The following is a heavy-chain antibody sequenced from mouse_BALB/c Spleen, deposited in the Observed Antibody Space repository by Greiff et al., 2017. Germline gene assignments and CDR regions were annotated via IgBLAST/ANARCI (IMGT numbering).Heavy chain of an antibody. CDR3: ARLGYYDYAMDY. D-gene: IGHD2-3*01. Sequence: QVQLQQSGAELARPGASVKMSCKASGYTFTSYTMHWVKQRPGPGLEWIGYINPSSGYTNYNQKFKDKATLTADKSSSTAYMQLSSLTSEDSAVYYCARLGYYDYAMDYWGQGTSVTVSS. J-gene: IGHJ4*01. CDR1: GYTFTSYT. CDR2: INPSSGYT. V-gene: IGHV1-4*01.